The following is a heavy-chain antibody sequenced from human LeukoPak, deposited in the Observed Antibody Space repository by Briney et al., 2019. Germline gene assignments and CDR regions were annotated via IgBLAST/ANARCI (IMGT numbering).Heavy chain of an antibody. CDR2: LFHAEST. Sequence: PSETLSLTCTVSGGSISSSSFYWGWVRQPPGKGLEWIGSLFHAESTSYNPSLKSRVTISVDTSKNLFSLRLSSVTAADTAVYYCARLRSGWNNFDYWGQGTLVTVSS. V-gene: IGHV4-39*01. D-gene: IGHD6-19*01. CDR3: ARLRSGWNNFDY. CDR1: GGSISSSSFY. J-gene: IGHJ4*02.